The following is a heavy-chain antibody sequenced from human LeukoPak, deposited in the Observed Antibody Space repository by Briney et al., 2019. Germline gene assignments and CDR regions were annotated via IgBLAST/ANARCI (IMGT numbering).Heavy chain of an antibody. CDR1: GTTVSSYA. D-gene: IGHD2-2*01. J-gene: IGHJ2*01. CDR3: AKRTEYCSSTRCAFWYFDL. Sequence: GGSLRLPCAASGTTVSSYAMSWVRQAPGKGLDWVSSISGSGGSTHYADSVKGRFTISRDNAKNTLYLQMDSLRGEDTAVYYCAKRTEYCSSTRCAFWYFDLWGRGTLVTVSS. CDR2: ISGSGGST. V-gene: IGHV3-23*01.